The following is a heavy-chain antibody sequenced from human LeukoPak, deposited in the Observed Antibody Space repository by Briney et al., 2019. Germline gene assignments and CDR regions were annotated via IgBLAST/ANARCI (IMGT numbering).Heavy chain of an antibody. J-gene: IGHJ3*02. D-gene: IGHD3-10*01. CDR2: IYYSGST. CDR1: GGSISSSSYY. V-gene: IGHV4-39*07. CDR3: ARGDRSGLNAFDI. Sequence: PSETLSLTCTVSGGSISSSSYYWGWIRQPPGKGLEWIGSIYYSGSTYYNPSLKSRVTISVDRSKNQFSLKLSSVTAADTAVYYCARGDRSGLNAFDIWGQGTMVTVSS.